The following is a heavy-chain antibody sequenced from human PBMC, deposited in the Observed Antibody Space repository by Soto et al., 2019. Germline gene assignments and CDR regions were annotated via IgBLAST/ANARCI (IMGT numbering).Heavy chain of an antibody. CDR1: GYSFTGYY. Sequence: GASVKVSCKASGYSFTGYYIHWVRQAPGQGLEWMGWINPNSGGTNFAQKFQGWVTMTRDTSITTAYMELSRLRSDDTAVYYCARGVELWFGETSFPYFGPWGQGTLVTVSS. D-gene: IGHD3-10*01. J-gene: IGHJ5*02. V-gene: IGHV1-2*04. CDR3: ARGVELWFGETSFPYFGP. CDR2: INPNSGGT.